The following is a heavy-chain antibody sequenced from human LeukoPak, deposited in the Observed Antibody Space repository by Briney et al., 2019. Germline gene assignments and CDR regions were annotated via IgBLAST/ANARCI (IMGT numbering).Heavy chain of an antibody. D-gene: IGHD3-10*01. Sequence: PSETLSLTCTVSGGSISSYYWSWIRQPAGKGLEWIGRIYTSGSTNYNPSLKSRVTMSVDTSKNQFPLKLSSVTAADTAVYYCARPLEALWFGELLDWFDPWGQGTLVTVSS. V-gene: IGHV4-4*07. CDR3: ARPLEALWFGELLDWFDP. J-gene: IGHJ5*02. CDR1: GGSISSYY. CDR2: IYTSGST.